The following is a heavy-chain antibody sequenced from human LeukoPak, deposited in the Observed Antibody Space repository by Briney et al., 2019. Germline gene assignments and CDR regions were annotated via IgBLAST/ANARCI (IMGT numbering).Heavy chain of an antibody. CDR3: ARGTTPGYYYYYMDV. V-gene: IGHV3-21*01. Sequence: GGSLRLSCAASGFTFSSYSMNWVRQAPGKGLEWVSSISSSSSYIYYADSVKGRFTISRDNAKNSLYLQMNSLRAEDTAVYDCARGTTPGYYYYYMDVWGKGTTVTVSS. CDR2: ISSSSSYI. CDR1: GFTFSSYS. J-gene: IGHJ6*03. D-gene: IGHD2-2*01.